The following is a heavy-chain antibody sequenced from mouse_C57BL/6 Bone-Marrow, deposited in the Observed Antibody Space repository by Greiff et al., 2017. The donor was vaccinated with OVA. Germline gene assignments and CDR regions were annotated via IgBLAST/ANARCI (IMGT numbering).Heavy chain of an antibody. Sequence: QVQLKESGAELARPGASVKMSCKASGYTFTSYTMHWVTQRPGQGLEWIGYINPSSGYTKYNQKFKDKATLTADKSSSTAYMQLSSLTSEDSAVYYCARRGLLTPYYYAMDYWGQGTSVTVSS. D-gene: IGHD3-1*01. V-gene: IGHV1-4*01. CDR3: ARRGLLTPYYYAMDY. J-gene: IGHJ4*01. CDR2: INPSSGYT. CDR1: GYTFTSYT.